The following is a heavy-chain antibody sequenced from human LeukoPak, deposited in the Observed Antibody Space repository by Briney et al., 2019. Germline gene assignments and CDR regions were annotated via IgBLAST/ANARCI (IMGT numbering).Heavy chain of an antibody. CDR3: TKDSNEFGGSDVDY. D-gene: IGHD3-10*01. V-gene: IGHV3-33*06. CDR1: VLTLSNFV. Sequence: VGSLRLSRVASVLTLSNFVVHWVRQAPGKEPEGVAVIWNNGSQEDYSDTLQDRFTISRDNSEHTVYLQIKSLRDEEPAMHYCTKDSNEFGGSDVDYWGQGTLVIVSS. CDR2: IWNNGSQE. J-gene: IGHJ4*02.